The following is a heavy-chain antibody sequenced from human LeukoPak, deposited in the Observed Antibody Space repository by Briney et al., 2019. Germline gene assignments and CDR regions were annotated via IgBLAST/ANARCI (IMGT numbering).Heavy chain of an antibody. J-gene: IGHJ4*02. Sequence: GGSLRLSCAASGYTFSRYWIHWVRQAPGKGLVWVSRINTDATITTYADSVRGRFTISRDNAKNILYLQMNSLRAEDTAVYYCARDFSGYGDYWGQGTLVTVSS. CDR3: ARDFSGYGDY. V-gene: IGHV3-74*01. CDR2: INTDATIT. CDR1: GYTFSRYW. D-gene: IGHD3-22*01.